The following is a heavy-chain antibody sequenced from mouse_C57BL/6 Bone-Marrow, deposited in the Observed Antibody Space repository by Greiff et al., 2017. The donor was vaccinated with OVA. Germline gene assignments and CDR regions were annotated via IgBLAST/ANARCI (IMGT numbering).Heavy chain of an antibody. V-gene: IGHV5-4*01. CDR2: ISDGGSYT. D-gene: IGHD2-2*01. Sequence: EVQGVESGGGLVKPGGSLKLSCAASGFTFSSYAMSWVRQTPEKRLEWVATISDGGSYTYYPDNVKGRFTISRDNAKNNLYLQMSHLKSEDTAMYYCARVSTMVTRFDYWGQGTTLTVSS. CDR1: GFTFSSYA. J-gene: IGHJ2*01. CDR3: ARVSTMVTRFDY.